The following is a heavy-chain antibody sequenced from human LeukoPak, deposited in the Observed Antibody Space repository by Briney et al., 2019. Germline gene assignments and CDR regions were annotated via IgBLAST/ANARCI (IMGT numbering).Heavy chain of an antibody. Sequence: SETLSLTCTVSGGSISNYCWSWIRQPPGKGLEWIGYIYTSGSTNYNPSLRSRVTMSVDMSKNQFSLKLRSVTAADTAVYYCARDVVAARGSFDYWGQGTLVTVSS. CDR2: IYTSGST. D-gene: IGHD2-2*01. J-gene: IGHJ4*02. V-gene: IGHV4-4*08. CDR1: GGSISNYC. CDR3: ARDVVAARGSFDY.